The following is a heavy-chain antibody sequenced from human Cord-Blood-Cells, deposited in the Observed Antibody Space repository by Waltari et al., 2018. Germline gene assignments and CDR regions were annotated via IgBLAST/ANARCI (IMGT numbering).Heavy chain of an antibody. CDR2: MNPNSGNT. CDR3: ARLVTYYYDSSGHFDY. Sequence: QVQLVQSGAEVKKPGASVKVSCKASGYTFTSYEINWVRQATGQGLEWMGWMNPNSGNTGYAQKFQGRVTMTRNTSISTAYMELSSLRSEDMAVYYCARLVTYYYDSSGHFDYWGQGTLVTVSS. CDR1: GYTFTSYE. D-gene: IGHD3-22*01. V-gene: IGHV1-8*01. J-gene: IGHJ4*02.